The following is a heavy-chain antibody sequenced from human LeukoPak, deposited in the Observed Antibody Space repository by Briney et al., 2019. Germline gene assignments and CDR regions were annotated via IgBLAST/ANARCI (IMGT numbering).Heavy chain of an antibody. V-gene: IGHV4-30-4*01. J-gene: IGHJ5*02. CDR1: GGSISSGDYY. CDR3: ARVRGYSSTTRRRGWFDP. D-gene: IGHD6-13*01. Sequence: SETLSLTCTVSGGSISSGDYYWSWIRQPPGKGLEWIGYIYYSGSTYYNPSLKSRVTISVDSSKNQFSLTVSSVTAADTAVYYCARVRGYSSTTRRRGWFDPWGQGTQVTVSS. CDR2: IYYSGST.